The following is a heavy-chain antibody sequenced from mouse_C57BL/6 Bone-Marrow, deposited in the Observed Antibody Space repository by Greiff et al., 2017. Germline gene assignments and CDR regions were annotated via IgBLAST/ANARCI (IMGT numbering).Heavy chain of an antibody. D-gene: IGHD3-1*01. CDR1: GFNIKNTY. J-gene: IGHJ4*01. CDR2: IDPANGNT. CDR3: ARSGPYAMDY. V-gene: IGHV14-3*01. Sequence: EVQLQQSVAELVRPGASVKLSCTASGFNIKNTYMYWVKQRPEQGLEWIGRIDPANGNTKYAPKFQGKATITADTSSNTAYLQLSSLTSEDTAIYYCARSGPYAMDYWGQGTSVTVSS.